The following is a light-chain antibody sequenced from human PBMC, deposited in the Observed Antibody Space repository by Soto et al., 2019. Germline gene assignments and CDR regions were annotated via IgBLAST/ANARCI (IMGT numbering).Light chain of an antibody. CDR2: EVS. V-gene: IGLV2-14*01. J-gene: IGLJ2*01. Sequence: QSALTQPASVSGSPGQSITISCTGTGSDVGGFNYVSWYQQHPGKAPKVMIYEVSNRPSGVSNRFSGSKSGNTASLTISGLQAEDEADYYCSSYTSSATRVFGGGTKLTVL. CDR1: GSDVGGFNY. CDR3: SSYTSSATRV.